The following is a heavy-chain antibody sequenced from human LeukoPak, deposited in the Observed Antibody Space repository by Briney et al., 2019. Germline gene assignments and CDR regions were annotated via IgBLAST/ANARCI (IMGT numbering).Heavy chain of an antibody. J-gene: IGHJ6*03. CDR2: INWNGGST. Sequence: GGLRLSCAASGFTFDDYGMSWVRQAPGKGLEWVSGINWNGGSTGYADSVKGRFTISRDNAKNSLYLQMNSLRAEDTAVYYCARAYSSSWYAYYYYMDVWGKGTTVTVSS. CDR3: ARAYSSSWYAYYYYMDV. D-gene: IGHD6-13*01. CDR1: GFTFDDYG. V-gene: IGHV3-20*04.